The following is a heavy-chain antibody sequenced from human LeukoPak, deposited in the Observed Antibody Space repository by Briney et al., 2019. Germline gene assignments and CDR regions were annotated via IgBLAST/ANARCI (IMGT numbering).Heavy chain of an antibody. Sequence: RGESLKISCKASGYRFTTYWIAWVRQMPGKGLEWMGTIYPADSDTRYSPSFQGQVTISADTSISTAYLQWTSLKASDNAMYYCAREVYTSGYSFFDYWGQGTLVTVSS. CDR2: IYPADSDT. J-gene: IGHJ4*02. CDR3: AREVYTSGYSFFDY. D-gene: IGHD6-19*01. V-gene: IGHV5-51*01. CDR1: GYRFTTYW.